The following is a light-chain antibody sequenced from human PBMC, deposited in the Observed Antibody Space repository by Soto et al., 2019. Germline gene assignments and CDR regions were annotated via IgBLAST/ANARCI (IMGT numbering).Light chain of an antibody. CDR2: GAS. V-gene: IGKV3-15*01. CDR3: QQYNNWSPFT. J-gene: IGKJ3*01. CDR1: QSVSSN. Sequence: EIVMTQSPSTLSASPGERATLSCRASQSVSSNLAWYQQKPGQAPRLLIYGASTRATGIPARFSGSGSGTEFTITISSLQSEDFAVYYYQQYNNWSPFTFGPGTKVDIK.